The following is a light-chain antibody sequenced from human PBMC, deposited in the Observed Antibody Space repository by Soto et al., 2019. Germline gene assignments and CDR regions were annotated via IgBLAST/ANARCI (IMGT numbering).Light chain of an antibody. J-gene: IGKJ5*01. V-gene: IGKV3-20*01. CDR2: GAS. CDR1: QSVNSNH. CDR3: QQYGSSLVT. Sequence: EIVLTQSPGTLSLSPGERATLSCRASQSVNSNHLAWYQQRPGQAPRLLIYGASIRATGIPDRFSGSGSGTDFTLTISRPAPEDFAVFYCQQYGSSLVTFGQGTRLEIK.